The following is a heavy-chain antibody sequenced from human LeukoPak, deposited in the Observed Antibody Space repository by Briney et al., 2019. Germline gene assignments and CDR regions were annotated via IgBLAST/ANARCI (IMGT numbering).Heavy chain of an antibody. V-gene: IGHV3-30*02. J-gene: IGHJ4*02. CDR1: GFTFSNYG. CDR3: VKDNPLNY. CDR2: IRYDGNNK. Sequence: GSLRLSCGASGFTFSNYGMLWVCQAPGKGLDWVAFIRYDGNNKLYADSVKGRFTISRDNSKNTLYLHINSLRAEDTAVYYCVKDNPLNYWGQGTLVIVSS. D-gene: IGHD1-14*01.